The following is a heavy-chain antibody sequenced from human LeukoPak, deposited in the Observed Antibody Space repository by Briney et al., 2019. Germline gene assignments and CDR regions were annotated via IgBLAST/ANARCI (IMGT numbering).Heavy chain of an antibody. Sequence: QTGGSLRLSCEASGFIFSDYNMNWVRQAPGKGLEWLSFIDSSSSTIYYADSVKGRFAISRDNSKNTLYLQMNSLRAEDTAVYYCARDSSLRGYNYGGNWGAFDYWGQGTLVTVSS. J-gene: IGHJ4*02. V-gene: IGHV3-48*01. CDR2: IDSSSSTI. CDR1: GFIFSDYN. CDR3: ARDSSLRGYNYGGNWGAFDY. D-gene: IGHD5-18*01.